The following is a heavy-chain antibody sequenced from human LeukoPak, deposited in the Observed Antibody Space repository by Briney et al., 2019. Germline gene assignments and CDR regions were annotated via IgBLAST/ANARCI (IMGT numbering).Heavy chain of an antibody. Sequence: GASVKVSCKASGYTFTSHGITWVRQAPGQGLEWMGWISAYYGNTNYAQKLQGRVAMTTDTSTTTAYMELRSLRSDDTAVYYCARDVRDLYYYYGMDVWGQGTTVTVSS. V-gene: IGHV1-18*01. CDR1: GYTFTSHG. CDR3: ARDVRDLYYYYGMDV. CDR2: ISAYYGNT. J-gene: IGHJ6*02.